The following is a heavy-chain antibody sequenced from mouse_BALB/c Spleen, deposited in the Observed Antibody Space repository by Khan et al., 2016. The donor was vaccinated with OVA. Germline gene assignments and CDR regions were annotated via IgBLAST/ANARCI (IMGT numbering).Heavy chain of an antibody. CDR1: GYTFTNYW. D-gene: IGHD2-10*01. V-gene: IGHV1S81*02. Sequence: VQLQQSGADLVKPGASVKLSCKASGYTFTNYWVHWVKQGPGQGLEWIGEIYPGDGRVNYNENFKNKASLTVDRSSSTAYMQLSSLTSEDSAVYYCARNAYFGNYFDYWGQGSTLTVSS. J-gene: IGHJ2*01. CDR3: ARNAYFGNYFDY. CDR2: IYPGDGRV.